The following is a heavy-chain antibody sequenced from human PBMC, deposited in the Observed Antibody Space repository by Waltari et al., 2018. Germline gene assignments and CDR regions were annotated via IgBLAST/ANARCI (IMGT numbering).Heavy chain of an antibody. Sequence: EVQLLQSGAELKEPGTTVRISCKVSGYHFSDYYIHWVQQAPGKGLRWMGLVDPKDGETIYAEKFQDRVTISADTSTDTVYMIMNGLRFDDTALYFCSRSGSDDWFDPWGRGTPVTVVS. J-gene: IGHJ5*02. D-gene: IGHD2-15*01. V-gene: IGHV1-69-2*01. CDR2: VDPKDGET. CDR1: GYHFSDYY. CDR3: SRSGSDDWFDP.